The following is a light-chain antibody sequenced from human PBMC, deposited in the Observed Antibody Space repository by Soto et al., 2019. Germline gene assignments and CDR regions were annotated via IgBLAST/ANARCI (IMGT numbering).Light chain of an antibody. CDR3: SSYTSSSTLV. CDR1: SSDVGGYNY. V-gene: IGLV2-14*01. Sequence: QSALTQPASVSGSPGQSITISCTGTSSDVGGYNYVSWYQQHPGKAPKLMIYDVSNRTSGVSNLFSGSKSGNTASLTISGLQAADEADYYCSSYTSSSTLVFGGGTKLTV. J-gene: IGLJ2*01. CDR2: DVS.